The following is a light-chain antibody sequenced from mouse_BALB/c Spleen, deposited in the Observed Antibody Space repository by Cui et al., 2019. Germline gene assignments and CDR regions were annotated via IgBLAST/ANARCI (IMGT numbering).Light chain of an antibody. V-gene: IGKV12-46*01. CDR1: ENIYSN. Sequence: DIQMTQSPASLSVSVGETVTITCRASENIYSNLAWYQQKQGKSPQPLVYAATNLADGVPSRFSGSGSGTQYSLKINSLQSEDFGSYYCQHFWGTPFTFGSGTKLEIK. CDR2: AAT. CDR3: QHFWGTPFT. J-gene: IGKJ4*01.